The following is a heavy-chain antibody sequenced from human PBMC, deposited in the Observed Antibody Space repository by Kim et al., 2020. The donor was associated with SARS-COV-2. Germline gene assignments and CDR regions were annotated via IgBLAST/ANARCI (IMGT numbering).Heavy chain of an antibody. CDR2: IIPILGIA. D-gene: IGHD5-12*01. J-gene: IGHJ3*02. V-gene: IGHV1-69*04. CDR1: GGTFSSYA. CDR3: ATHRGGMATIGVSHAFDI. Sequence: SVKVSCKASGGTFSSYAISWVRQAPGQGLEWMGRIIPILGIANYAQKFQGRVTITADKSTSTAYMELSSLRSEDTAVYYCATHRGGMATIGVSHAFDIWGQGTMVTVSS.